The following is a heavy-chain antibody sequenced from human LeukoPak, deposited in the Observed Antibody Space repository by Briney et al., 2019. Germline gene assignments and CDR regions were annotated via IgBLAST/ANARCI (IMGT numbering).Heavy chain of an antibody. Sequence: PSEILSLTCTVSGGSISGGGYYWSWMHQPPGKALGWVRYLYYSGSTYHNPSLKSRVTISVDTSKNEFSLKLSSVTAADTAVYYCAREKWEASRLLCYGMDVWGQGTTVTVSS. D-gene: IGHD4-17*01. CDR2: LYYSGST. CDR3: AREKWEASRLLCYGMDV. V-gene: IGHV4-31*03. CDR1: GGSISGGGYY. J-gene: IGHJ6*02.